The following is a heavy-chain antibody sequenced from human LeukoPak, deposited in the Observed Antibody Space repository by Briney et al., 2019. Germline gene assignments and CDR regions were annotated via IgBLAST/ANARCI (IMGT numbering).Heavy chain of an antibody. CDR1: GYTFTSYD. CDR2: MDPNSGNT. D-gene: IGHD3-22*01. Sequence: ASEKVSCKGSGYTFTSYDINWVRQATGQGVEGRGGMDPNSGNTGYAQKFQGRVSMTRNTAIRTEYMELRRLRYMDAAVYYCDRSSIKGPRYKVTGWGLSYDSSVPFDYWGQGTLVTVSS. CDR3: DRSSIKGPRYKVTGWGLSYDSSVPFDY. V-gene: IGHV1-8*01. J-gene: IGHJ4*02.